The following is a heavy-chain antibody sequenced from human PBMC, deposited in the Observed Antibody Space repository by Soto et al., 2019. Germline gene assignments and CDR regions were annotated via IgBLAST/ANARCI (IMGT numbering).Heavy chain of an antibody. V-gene: IGHV3-74*01. CDR2: INSDSSRT. Sequence: EVQLVESGGGLVQPGGSLRLSCAASGFTFSSYWMHWVRQAPGKGLVWVSRINSDSSRTIYADSVKGRFTVSRDNAKNTLYLQMSSLRAEDTAVYYCTIFGVVVKSDGFDIWGQGTMVTVSS. D-gene: IGHD3-3*01. CDR3: TIFGVVVKSDGFDI. CDR1: GFTFSSYW. J-gene: IGHJ3*02.